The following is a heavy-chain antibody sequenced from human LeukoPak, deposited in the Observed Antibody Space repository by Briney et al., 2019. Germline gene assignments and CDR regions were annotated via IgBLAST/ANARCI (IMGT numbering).Heavy chain of an antibody. Sequence: GGSLRLSCAASGITFSRFWMHWVRQAPGKGLEWVAFIRNDGSNKYYADSVKGRFTISRDNSKNTLYLQMNSLRAEDTAVYYCAKAGGVVVVPAAGIDYWGQGTLVTVSS. CDR1: GITFSRFW. J-gene: IGHJ4*02. CDR2: IRNDGSNK. V-gene: IGHV3-30*02. CDR3: AKAGGVVVVPAAGIDY. D-gene: IGHD2-2*01.